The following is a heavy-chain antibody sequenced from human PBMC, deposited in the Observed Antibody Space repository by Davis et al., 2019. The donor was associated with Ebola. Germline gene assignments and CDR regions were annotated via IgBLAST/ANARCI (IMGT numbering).Heavy chain of an antibody. D-gene: IGHD3-16*01. CDR3: ARGGPAATIGGRWFDP. CDR1: GYTFTSYG. Sequence: ASVKVSCKASGYTFTSYGISWVRQAPGQGLEWMGWINTNTGNPTYAQGFTGRFVFSLDTSVSTAYLQISSLKAEDTAVYYCARGGPAATIGGRWFDPWGQGTLVTVSS. J-gene: IGHJ5*02. CDR2: INTNTGNP. V-gene: IGHV7-4-1*02.